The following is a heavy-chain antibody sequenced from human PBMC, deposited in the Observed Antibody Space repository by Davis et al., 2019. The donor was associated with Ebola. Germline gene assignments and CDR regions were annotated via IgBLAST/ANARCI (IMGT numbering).Heavy chain of an antibody. D-gene: IGHD3-22*01. Sequence: ASVKVSCKASGYTFTGYYMHWVRQAPGQGLEWMGWINPNSGGTNYAQKFQGWVTMTRDTSISTAYMELSRLRSDDTAVYYCARGRGTMIVVVLSLFDYWGQGTLVTVSS. CDR1: GYTFTGYY. J-gene: IGHJ4*02. V-gene: IGHV1-2*04. CDR3: ARGRGTMIVVVLSLFDY. CDR2: INPNSGGT.